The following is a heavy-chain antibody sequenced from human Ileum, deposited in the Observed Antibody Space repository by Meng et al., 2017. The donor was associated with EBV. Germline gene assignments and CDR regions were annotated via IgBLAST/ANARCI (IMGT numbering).Heavy chain of an antibody. J-gene: IGHJ4*02. CDR2: SYPSETT. Sequence: PEVGPRLATPWGALSLTCAVSGGSVRNGNWWSWGRQSPGKGLEWIGESYPSETTNYNPSLESRVTISLDKSENQLSLRLTSVTAADTAVYYCAREGGSFDILTGYDIWGQGTLVTVSS. V-gene: IGHV4-4*02. CDR1: GGSVRNGNW. CDR3: AREGGSFDILTGYDI. D-gene: IGHD3-9*01.